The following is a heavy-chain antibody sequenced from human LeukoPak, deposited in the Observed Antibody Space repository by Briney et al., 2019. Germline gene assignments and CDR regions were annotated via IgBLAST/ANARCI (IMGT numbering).Heavy chain of an antibody. Sequence: ASVKVSCKASGYTFTGYYMHWVRQAPGQGLEWMGWMNPNNGNTGYAQKFQGRVSMTRNISMSTAYMELSSLRSEDTAVYYCARAVSQDIVVVPAEAFDIWGQGTMVTVSS. V-gene: IGHV1-8*02. D-gene: IGHD2-2*01. J-gene: IGHJ3*02. CDR2: MNPNNGNT. CDR1: GYTFTGYY. CDR3: ARAVSQDIVVVPAEAFDI.